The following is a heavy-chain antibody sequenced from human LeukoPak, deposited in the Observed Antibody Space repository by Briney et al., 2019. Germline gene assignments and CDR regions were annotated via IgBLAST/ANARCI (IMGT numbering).Heavy chain of an antibody. CDR3: ARGRNGGSYSDY. V-gene: IGHV4-59*01. J-gene: IGHJ4*02. CDR2: IYYSGST. D-gene: IGHD1-26*01. Sequence: SETLSLTCTVSGGSISSYYWSWIRQPPGKGLEWIGYIYYSGSTNYNPSLKSRVTISVDTSKNQFSLKLSSVTAADTAVYYCARGRNGGSYSDYWGQGTLVTASS. CDR1: GGSISSYY.